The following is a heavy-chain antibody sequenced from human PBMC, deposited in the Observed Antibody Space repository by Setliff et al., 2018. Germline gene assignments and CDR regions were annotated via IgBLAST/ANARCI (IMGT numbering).Heavy chain of an antibody. CDR1: GYTFTTYA. CDR3: ARVGSKPQLGWFDP. V-gene: IGHV1-3*01. D-gene: IGHD1-26*01. J-gene: IGHJ5*02. Sequence: GASVKVSCKASGYTFTTYAVHWVRQAPGQRLEWMGWINADNGNPKYSQKFQGRVTISRDNARNTLYLQMNSLTAEDTAVYYCARVGSKPQLGWFDPWGQGTLVTVSS. CDR2: INADNGNP.